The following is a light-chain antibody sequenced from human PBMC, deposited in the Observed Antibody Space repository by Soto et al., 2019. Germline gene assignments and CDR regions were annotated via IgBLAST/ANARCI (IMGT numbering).Light chain of an antibody. CDR1: SGNIGGYNV. CDR3: CSYVGATTYV. J-gene: IGLJ1*01. V-gene: IGLV2-23*01. Sequence: QSVLTKPPCVSSAPGQSITISCSGTSGNIGGYNVVSWYQQHPGKATKVIIYEAIRRPSGGSNRFSGSISGTTASLTISGLQADDEADYYCCSYVGATTYVFGSGTKVTVL. CDR2: EAI.